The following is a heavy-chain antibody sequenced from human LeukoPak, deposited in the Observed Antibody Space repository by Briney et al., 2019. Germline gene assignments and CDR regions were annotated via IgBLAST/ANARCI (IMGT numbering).Heavy chain of an antibody. J-gene: IGHJ3*02. CDR1: GFTFSSYW. CDR3: ARVVYYYDSSGYPGAFDI. Sequence: GGSLRLSCAASGFTFSSYWMHWVRQAPGKGLVWVSRIISDGNITTYADSVKGRFTISRDNAKNTLYLQMNSLRAEDTAVYYCARVVYYYDSSGYPGAFDIWGQGTMVTVSS. V-gene: IGHV3-74*01. CDR2: IISDGNIT. D-gene: IGHD3-22*01.